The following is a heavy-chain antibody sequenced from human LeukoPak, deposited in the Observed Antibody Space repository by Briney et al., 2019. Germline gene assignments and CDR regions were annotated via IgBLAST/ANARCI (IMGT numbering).Heavy chain of an antibody. CDR2: ISTSGRTI. V-gene: IGHV3-48*03. J-gene: IGHJ4*02. CDR1: GFTFSSFD. CDR3: AKLTVTRWYYFDY. Sequence: GGSLRLSCAASGFTFSSFDMNWVRQAPGKGLEWVSYISTSGRTIYYADSVKGRFTISRDNSKNTLYLQMNSLRAEDTAVYYCAKLTVTRWYYFDYWGQGTLVTVSS. D-gene: IGHD4-17*01.